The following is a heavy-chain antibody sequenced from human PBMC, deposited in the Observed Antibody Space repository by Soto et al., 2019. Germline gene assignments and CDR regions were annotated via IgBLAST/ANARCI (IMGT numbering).Heavy chain of an antibody. V-gene: IGHV4-31*03. D-gene: IGHD6-19*01. CDR3: ARMYSSGSGWFHP. CDR2: FYSSGSI. J-gene: IGHJ5*02. Sequence: SETLSLTCFVSGYSITAGGYYWSWIRHHPGKGLEWIGSFYSSGSIIYNPSLRSRVSISGDTSSKQFSMSLTSVTAADTARYYCARMYSSGSGWFHPWGQGTLVTVAS. CDR1: GYSITAGGYY.